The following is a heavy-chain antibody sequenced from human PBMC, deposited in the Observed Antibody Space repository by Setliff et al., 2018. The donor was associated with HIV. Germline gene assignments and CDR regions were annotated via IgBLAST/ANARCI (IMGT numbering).Heavy chain of an antibody. Sequence: SETLSLTCTVSGASISSYYWSWFRQPPGKGLEWIGYIYSTGRTDYNPSLYSRLTISVDTSKNQVSLNLTSVTTADTAVYYCARELYGGNSRPFDYWGQGALVTVSS. J-gene: IGHJ4*02. V-gene: IGHV4-59*01. CDR1: GASISSYY. D-gene: IGHD2-21*02. CDR2: IYSTGRT. CDR3: ARELYGGNSRPFDY.